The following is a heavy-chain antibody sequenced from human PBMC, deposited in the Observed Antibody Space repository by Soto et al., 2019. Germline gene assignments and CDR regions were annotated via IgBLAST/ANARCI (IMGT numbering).Heavy chain of an antibody. Sequence: QRLSCVVSGFTFSDFGMHWVRQSPGEGLAWVASISKDGLDRYYSESVKGRFTISRDDSKNTVFLQMNSLKVEDTAAYFCASPREGQWLVFDHWGQRTLVTVSS. D-gene: IGHD6-19*01. V-gene: IGHV3-30*19. CDR3: ASPREGQWLVFDH. J-gene: IGHJ4*02. CDR2: ISKDGLDR. CDR1: GFTFSDFG.